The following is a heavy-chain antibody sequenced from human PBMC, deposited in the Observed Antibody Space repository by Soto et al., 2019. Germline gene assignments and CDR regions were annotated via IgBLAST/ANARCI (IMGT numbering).Heavy chain of an antibody. J-gene: IGHJ6*02. CDR2: ISAYNGNT. D-gene: IGHD6-13*01. CDR1: GYTFTSYG. Sequence: QVQLVQSGAEVKKPGASVKVSCKASGYTFTSYGISWVRQAPGQGLEWMGWISAYNGNTNYAQKLQGRVTMTTDTSTSTAYMELRSLRSDDTAVYYCARDLGQQLVHYYYYYCMDVWGQGTTVTVSS. CDR3: ARDLGQQLVHYYYYYCMDV. V-gene: IGHV1-18*01.